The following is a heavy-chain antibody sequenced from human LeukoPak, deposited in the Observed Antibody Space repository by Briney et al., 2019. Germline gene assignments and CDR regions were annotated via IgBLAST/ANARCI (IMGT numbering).Heavy chain of an antibody. J-gene: IGHJ4*02. CDR2: IKQDGSEK. Sequence: GGSLRLSCAASGFTFSSYWMSWVRQAPGEGLEWVANIKQDGSEKYYVDSVKGRFTISRDNARNSFYLQLNSLRAEDTALYYCATYIVGPTLDYWGQGALVTVSS. V-gene: IGHV3-7*01. CDR3: ATYIVGPTLDY. CDR1: GFTFSSYW. D-gene: IGHD1-26*01.